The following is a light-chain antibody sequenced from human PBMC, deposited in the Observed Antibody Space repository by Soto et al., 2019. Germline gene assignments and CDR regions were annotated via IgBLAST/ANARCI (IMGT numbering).Light chain of an antibody. V-gene: IGLV1-44*01. CDR1: SSDIGRSP. Sequence: QSVLTQPPSASGTPGQRVTISCSGSSSDIGRSPVNWYQQLPGTAPKLIIYSNNQRPSGVPDRFSGSKSGTSASLAISGLQSEDEADYYCAAWDDSPDNDVFGIGTKLTVL. J-gene: IGLJ1*01. CDR2: SNN. CDR3: AAWDDSPDNDV.